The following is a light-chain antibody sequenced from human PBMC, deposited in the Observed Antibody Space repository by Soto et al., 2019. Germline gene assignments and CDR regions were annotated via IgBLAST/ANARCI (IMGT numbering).Light chain of an antibody. CDR2: DAS. J-gene: IGKJ4*01. Sequence: EIVLTQSPATLSLSPGERATLSCRASQSVSSYLAWYQQKPGQAPRLLIYDASNRATGIPARFSGSGSGTDFTPTISSLEPEDFAVYYCQQRSNWLPLTFGGGTKVEIK. V-gene: IGKV3-11*01. CDR1: QSVSSY. CDR3: QQRSNWLPLT.